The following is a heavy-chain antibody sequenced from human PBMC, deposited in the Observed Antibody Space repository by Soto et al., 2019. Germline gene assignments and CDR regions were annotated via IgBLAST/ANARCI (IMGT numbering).Heavy chain of an antibody. V-gene: IGHV3-66*01. CDR3: AHEVSDVVVVPAAKYYYMDV. D-gene: IGHD2-2*01. CDR1: GFTVSSNY. Sequence: VGSLRLSCAASGFTVSSNYMRWVRQAPGKGLEWVSVIYSGGSTYYADSVKGRFTISRDNSKNTLYLQMNSLRAEDTAVYYCAHEVSDVVVVPAAKYYYMDVWGKGTTVTVSS. CDR2: IYSGGST. J-gene: IGHJ6*03.